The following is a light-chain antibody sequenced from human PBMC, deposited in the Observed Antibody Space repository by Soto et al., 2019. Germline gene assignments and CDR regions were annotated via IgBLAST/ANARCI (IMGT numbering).Light chain of an antibody. CDR2: EVS. J-gene: IGLJ3*02. CDR3: SSYTTSSTLV. Sequence: QSALTQPPSVSGSPGQSVTISCTGTSSDVGYYNLVSWYQQSPGTAPKLMISEVSYRPSGVPDRFSGSKSGNTASLTISGLQAKDEADYYCSSYTTSSTLVFGGGTKLTVL. V-gene: IGLV2-18*02. CDR1: SSDVGYYNL.